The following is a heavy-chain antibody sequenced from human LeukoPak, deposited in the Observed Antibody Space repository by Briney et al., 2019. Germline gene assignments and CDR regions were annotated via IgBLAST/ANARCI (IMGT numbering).Heavy chain of an antibody. J-gene: IGHJ4*02. Sequence: GGSLRLSCAASGFTFSSYGMHWVRQAPGKGLEWVAFIRYDGSNKYYADSVKGQFTISRDNSKNTLYLQMNSLRAEDTAVYYCAKDIRYSSAYWGQGTLVTVSS. CDR2: IRYDGSNK. CDR1: GFTFSSYG. D-gene: IGHD6-25*01. CDR3: AKDIRYSSAY. V-gene: IGHV3-30*02.